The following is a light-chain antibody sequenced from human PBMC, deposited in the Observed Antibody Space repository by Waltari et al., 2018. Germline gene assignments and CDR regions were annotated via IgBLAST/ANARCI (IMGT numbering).Light chain of an antibody. CDR3: SSYISTSTPV. CDR1: SSDVGGYNY. Sequence: QSALTQPASVSGSPGQSITISCTGTSSDVGGYNYVSCYQQNPGKAPKLMIYDVSNRPPGVFMRFSGSKSAYTAPLIISGLQAEEEADYYCSSYISTSTPVFGTGTKVTVL. CDR2: DVS. J-gene: IGLJ1*01. V-gene: IGLV2-14*03.